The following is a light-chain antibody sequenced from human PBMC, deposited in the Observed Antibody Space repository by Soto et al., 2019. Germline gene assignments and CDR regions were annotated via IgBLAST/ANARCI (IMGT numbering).Light chain of an antibody. Sequence: QSVLTQPRSVSGSPGQSVTISCTGTSNDVGAYNYVSWYQQHPGKAPKLMIYDVTKRPSGVPDRFSGSKSGNTASLTISGLQAEDEADYYCCSYAGSYIPLYVFGTGTKVTVL. CDR1: SNDVGAYNY. CDR2: DVT. V-gene: IGLV2-11*01. CDR3: CSYAGSYIPLYV. J-gene: IGLJ1*01.